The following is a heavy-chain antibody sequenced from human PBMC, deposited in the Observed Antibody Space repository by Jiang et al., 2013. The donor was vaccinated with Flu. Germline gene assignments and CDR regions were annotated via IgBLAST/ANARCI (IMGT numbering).Heavy chain of an antibody. V-gene: IGHV4-4*07. D-gene: IGHD4-17*01. Sequence: KPSETLSLTCSVSGGSISGYFWSWIRQPAGRGLEWIGRIYTSGSTNYNPSLKSRVTMSVDTSKSQFSLKLSSVTAADTAVYYCARENSTVTRAFDIWGQGKMVTISS. CDR3: ARENSTVTRAFDI. J-gene: IGHJ3*02. CDR2: IYTSGST. CDR1: GGSISGYF.